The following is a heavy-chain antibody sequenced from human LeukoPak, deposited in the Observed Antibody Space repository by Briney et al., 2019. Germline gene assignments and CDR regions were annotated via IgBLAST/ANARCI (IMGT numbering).Heavy chain of an antibody. CDR3: ARDGVGSGVTTPFDY. V-gene: IGHV1-3*01. J-gene: IGHJ4*02. Sequence: GASVKVSCKASGYTFTSYAMHWVRQAPGQRLEWMGWINAGNGNTKYSQKFQGRVTITRDTSASTAYMELSSLRSEDTAVYYCARDGVGSGVTTPFDYWGQGTLVIVSS. D-gene: IGHD4-17*01. CDR1: GYTFTSYA. CDR2: INAGNGNT.